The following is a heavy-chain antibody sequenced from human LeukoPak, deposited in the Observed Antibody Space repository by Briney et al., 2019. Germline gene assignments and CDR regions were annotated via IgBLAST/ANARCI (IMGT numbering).Heavy chain of an antibody. J-gene: IGHJ5*02. V-gene: IGHV1-18*04. CDR1: GFSFTSFG. Sequence: GASVTVSCKASGFSFTSFGVTWVRQAPGQGLEWMGWISTYTGVTHYAEKFEDRVTMSIDTSTTTAYMELRSLRYDDTAVYYCARDSDYSGNGNGDWFDPWGQGTVVTVSS. CDR2: ISTYTGVT. CDR3: ARDSDYSGNGNGDWFDP. D-gene: IGHD4-11*01.